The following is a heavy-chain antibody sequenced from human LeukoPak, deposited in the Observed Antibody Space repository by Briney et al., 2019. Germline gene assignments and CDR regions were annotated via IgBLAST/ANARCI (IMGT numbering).Heavy chain of an antibody. V-gene: IGHV4-38-2*02. CDR3: ARRPILRYFDWLSPFDY. CDR2: IFYSGST. Sequence: SETLSLTCTVSGYSISSGYYWGWIRQPPGKGLEWIGSIFYSGSTFYNPSLKSRVTISVDTSKNHFSLKLSSVTAADTAVYFCARRPILRYFDWLSPFDYWGQGALVTVSS. CDR1: GYSISSGYY. J-gene: IGHJ4*02. D-gene: IGHD3-9*01.